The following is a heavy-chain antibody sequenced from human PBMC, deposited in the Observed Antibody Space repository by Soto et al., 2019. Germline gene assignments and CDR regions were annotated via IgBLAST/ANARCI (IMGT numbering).Heavy chain of an antibody. J-gene: IGHJ6*02. CDR1: GFTFSSYG. D-gene: IGHD2-8*02. V-gene: IGHV3-33*01. CDR2: VWDDGSNR. CDR3: ARRPGRGMDV. Sequence: QVQLVESGGGVVQPGRSLRLSCAASGFTFSSYGMYWVRQAPGKGLEWVAVVWDDGSNRYYADSVKGRFTISRDNSKNTLYLQMNSLKADDTAVYYCARRPGRGMDVWGQGTTVTVSS.